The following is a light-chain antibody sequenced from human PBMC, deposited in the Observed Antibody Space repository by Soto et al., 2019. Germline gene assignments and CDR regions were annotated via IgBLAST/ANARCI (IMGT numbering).Light chain of an antibody. CDR3: TSYTSSTTNYV. J-gene: IGLJ1*01. Sequence: QSALTQPASVSGSPGQSITISCTGTSSDIGGYDYVSWYQHHPGKAPKLMIYEVSNRPSGVSNRFSGSKSGNTASLTISGLQAADEADDYCTSYTSSTTNYVFGSGTKLTVL. CDR2: EVS. CDR1: SSDIGGYDY. V-gene: IGLV2-14*01.